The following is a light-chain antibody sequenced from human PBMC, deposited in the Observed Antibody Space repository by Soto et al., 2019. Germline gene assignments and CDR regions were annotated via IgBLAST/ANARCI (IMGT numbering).Light chain of an antibody. J-gene: IGKJ1*01. CDR1: HSISSW. V-gene: IGKV1-5*03. CDR3: QQYNSYPWT. CDR2: KAS. Sequence: DIRMTQSPSTLSASVGDRVTITCRASHSISSWLAWYQQKPGKAPKLLIYKASSLESGVPSRFSGSGSGTEFTLTISSLQPDDFATYYCQQYNSYPWTFGQGTKVEIK.